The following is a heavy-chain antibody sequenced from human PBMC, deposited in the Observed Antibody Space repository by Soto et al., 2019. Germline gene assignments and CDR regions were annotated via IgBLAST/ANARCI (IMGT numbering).Heavy chain of an antibody. CDR2: ISSTGDI. Sequence: QVPLQKSGPGLVKPSETLSLTCTVSGASISDYSWSWIRQPAGKGLELMGRISSTGDIHYNTSFRGLLSMAIDTDRDELSLRMAYVNAANTYVYYCARESGDNWNYADNWGQGTQVIVPS. CDR1: GASISDYS. V-gene: IGHV4-4*07. CDR3: ARESGDNWNYADN. D-gene: IGHD1-7*01. J-gene: IGHJ4*02.